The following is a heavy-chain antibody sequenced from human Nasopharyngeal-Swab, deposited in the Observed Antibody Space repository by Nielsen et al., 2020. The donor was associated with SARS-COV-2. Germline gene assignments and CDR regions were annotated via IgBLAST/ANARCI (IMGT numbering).Heavy chain of an antibody. CDR1: GGSISSGGYY. V-gene: IGHV4-31*03. D-gene: IGHD3-16*01. CDR2: IYYSGST. Sequence: SETLSLTCTVSGGSISSGGYYWSWIRQHPGKGLEWIGYIYYSGSTYYNPSLKSRVTISVDTSKNQFSLKLSSVTAADTAVYYCARGGAGYYYYMDVWGKGTTVTASS. CDR3: ARGGAGYYYYMDV. J-gene: IGHJ6*03.